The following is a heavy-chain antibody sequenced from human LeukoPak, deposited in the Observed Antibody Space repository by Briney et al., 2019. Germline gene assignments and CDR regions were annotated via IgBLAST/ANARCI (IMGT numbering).Heavy chain of an antibody. J-gene: IGHJ6*03. V-gene: IGHV4-34*01. CDR1: GGSFSDYY. CDR3: ARAPDTAIPYYYMDV. Sequence: PSETLSLTCAVYGGSFSDYYWSWIRQPPGKGLEWIGDTYDSGSTNYNSSLKSRVTISLDTSKNHFSLRVNSVVAADTAIYYCARAPDTAIPYYYMDVWGKGTTVTVSS. CDR2: TYDSGST. D-gene: IGHD5-18*01.